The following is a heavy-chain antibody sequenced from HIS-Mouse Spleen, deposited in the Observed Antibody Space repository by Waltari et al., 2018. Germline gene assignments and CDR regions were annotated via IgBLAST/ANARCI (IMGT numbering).Heavy chain of an antibody. CDR1: GGSIISSSYS. Sequence: QLQLQESGPGLVKPSETLSLTCTVSGGSIISSSYSWVWIRQPPGKGLEWIGSIYYSGSTYYNPSLKSRVTISVDTSKNQFSLKLSSVTAADTAVYYCAREIPYSSSWYDWYFDLWGRGTLVTVSS. D-gene: IGHD6-13*01. J-gene: IGHJ2*01. CDR2: IYYSGST. CDR3: AREIPYSSSWYDWYFDL. V-gene: IGHV4-39*07.